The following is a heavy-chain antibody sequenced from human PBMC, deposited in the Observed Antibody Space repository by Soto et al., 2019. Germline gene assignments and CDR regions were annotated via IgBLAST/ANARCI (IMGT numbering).Heavy chain of an antibody. V-gene: IGHV1-18*01. CDR3: ARDTNYYDSSGNGYYFDY. CDR1: GYTFTNYG. CDR2: ISACNDNT. J-gene: IGHJ4*02. D-gene: IGHD3-22*01. Sequence: ASVKVSCKASGYTFTNYGISWVRQAPGQGLEWMGWISACNDNTNCAQKLQGRVTMTTDTSTSTAYMELRSLRSDDTAVYYCARDTNYYDSSGNGYYFDYWGQGTLVTVSS.